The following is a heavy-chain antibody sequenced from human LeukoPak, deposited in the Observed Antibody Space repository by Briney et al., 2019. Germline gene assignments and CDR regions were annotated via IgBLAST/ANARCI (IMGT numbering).Heavy chain of an antibody. V-gene: IGHV4-59*01. CDR2: IYYSGST. CDR3: AREGGYYDSSGFAD. CDR1: SGSISSYY. D-gene: IGHD3-22*01. Sequence: PSETLSLTCTVSSGSISSYYWSWIRQPPGKGLEWIGYIYYSGSTNYNPSLKSRVTISVDTSKNQFSLKLSSVTAADTAVYYCAREGGYYDSSGFADWGQGTLVTVSS. J-gene: IGHJ4*02.